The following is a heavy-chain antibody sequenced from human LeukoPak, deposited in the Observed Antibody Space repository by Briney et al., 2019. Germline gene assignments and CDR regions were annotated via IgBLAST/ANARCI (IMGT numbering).Heavy chain of an antibody. J-gene: IGHJ4*02. D-gene: IGHD2-15*01. V-gene: IGHV1-18*04. Sequence: ASVKVSCKASGYTFTSYGISWVRQAPGQGLEWMGWISAYNGNTNYAQKLQGRVTMTTDTSTSTAYLELRSLRSDDTAVYCCARNLLGSYSPDYWGQGTLVTVSS. CDR3: ARNLLGSYSPDY. CDR1: GYTFTSYG. CDR2: ISAYNGNT.